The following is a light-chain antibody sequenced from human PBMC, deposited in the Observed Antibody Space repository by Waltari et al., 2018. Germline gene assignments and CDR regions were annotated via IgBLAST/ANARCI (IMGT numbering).Light chain of an antibody. CDR1: QDISNV. V-gene: IGKV1-17*01. CDR2: DAS. J-gene: IGKJ4*01. CDR3: QQRKSYPVT. Sequence: DIQMTQSPSSLSASVGDKVTITCRASQDISNVLAWYQQKPGKAPKLLIYDASNLQSGVPSRFSGSGSGTDFTLTISSLQPEDFAVYYCQQRKSYPVTFGGGTKVEIK.